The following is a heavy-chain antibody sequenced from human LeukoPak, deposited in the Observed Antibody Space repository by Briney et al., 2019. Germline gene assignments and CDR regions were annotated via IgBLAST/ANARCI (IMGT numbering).Heavy chain of an antibody. Sequence: ASVKVSCKASGYTFTSYGISWVRQAPGQGLEWMGWISAYNGNTNYAQKLQGRVTMTTDTSTSTAYMELRSLRSDDTAVYYCARPNTYYYDSSGYYDYWGQGTLVTVSS. D-gene: IGHD3-22*01. CDR1: GYTFTSYG. CDR3: ARPNTYYYDSSGYYDY. J-gene: IGHJ4*02. V-gene: IGHV1-18*01. CDR2: ISAYNGNT.